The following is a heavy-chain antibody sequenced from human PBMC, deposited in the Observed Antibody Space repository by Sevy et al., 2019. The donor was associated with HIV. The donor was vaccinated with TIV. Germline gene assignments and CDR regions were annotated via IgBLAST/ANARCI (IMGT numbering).Heavy chain of an antibody. CDR2: IYYSRST. D-gene: IGHD1-26*01. CDR3: ARLRATDYYYGMDV. V-gene: IGHV4-39*01. Sequence: SETLSLTCTVSGGSISSSSYYWGWIRQPPGKGLEWIGGIYYSRSTYYYPSLKSRVTISVDTSKNQFSLKLSSVTAADTAVYYCARLRATDYYYGMDVWGQGTTVTVSS. J-gene: IGHJ6*02. CDR1: GGSISSSSYY.